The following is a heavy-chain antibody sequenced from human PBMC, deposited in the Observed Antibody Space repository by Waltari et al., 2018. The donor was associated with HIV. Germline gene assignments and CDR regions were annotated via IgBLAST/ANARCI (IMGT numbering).Heavy chain of an antibody. CDR3: ASPGTYDSSGYYPYLAY. CDR1: GGSFSSLT. J-gene: IGHJ4*02. CDR2: IIPTFGRA. V-gene: IGHV1-69*01. Sequence: QVQLVQSGSEVKKPGSSVKVSCTDSGGSFSSLTFNWVRQAPGQGLEWLGGIIPTFGRAIYTQSLQARVTITADVSSSTVYLEVTGLTSEDTAVYYCASPGTYDSSGYYPYLAYWGQGTPVTVSS. D-gene: IGHD3-22*01.